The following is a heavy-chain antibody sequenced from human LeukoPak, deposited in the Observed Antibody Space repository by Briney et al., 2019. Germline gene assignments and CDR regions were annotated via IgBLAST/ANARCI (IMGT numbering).Heavy chain of an antibody. D-gene: IGHD3-10*01. CDR3: ARRVRGVNDAFDI. CDR2: INHSGRT. CDR1: GGSFSDYY. V-gene: IGHV4-34*01. J-gene: IGHJ3*02. Sequence: PSETLSLTCAVYGGSFSDYYWSWIRQSPGRGLEWIGEINHSGRTNYNLSLKSRVTILIDTTNSHFSLRLNSVTAADTAVYCCARRVRGVNDAFDIWGQGTKVTVSS.